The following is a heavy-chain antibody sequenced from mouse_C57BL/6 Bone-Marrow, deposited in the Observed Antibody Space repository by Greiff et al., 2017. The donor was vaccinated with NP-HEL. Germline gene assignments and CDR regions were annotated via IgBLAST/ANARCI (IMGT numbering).Heavy chain of an antibody. CDR1: GYTFTDYY. Sequence: VQLQQSGPELVKPGASVKISCKASGYTFTDYYMNWVKQSHGKSLEWIGYINPNNGGTSYNQKFKGKATLTVDKSSSTAYMELRSLTSEDSAVYYCARGGYYAMDYWGQGTSVTVSS. D-gene: IGHD1-1*02. V-gene: IGHV1-26*01. CDR2: INPNNGGT. CDR3: ARGGYYAMDY. J-gene: IGHJ4*01.